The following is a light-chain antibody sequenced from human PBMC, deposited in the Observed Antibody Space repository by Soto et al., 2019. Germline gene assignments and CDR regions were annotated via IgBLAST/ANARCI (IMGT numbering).Light chain of an antibody. J-gene: IGLJ2*01. CDR3: AAWDDSLNGL. CDR2: SNN. CDR1: SSNIGSNT. Sequence: QSVLTQPPSASGTPGQRVTISCSGSSSNIGSNTVNWYQQLPGTAPKLLIYSNNQRPSGVPDRFCGSKSGTSASLAISGLQSEDEADYYCAAWDDSLNGLFGGGTKLTVL. V-gene: IGLV1-44*01.